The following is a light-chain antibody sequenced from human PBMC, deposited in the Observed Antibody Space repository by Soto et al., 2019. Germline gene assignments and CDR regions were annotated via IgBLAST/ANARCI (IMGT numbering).Light chain of an antibody. CDR2: SNN. CDR3: AAWDDSLNGWV. Sequence: QSVLTQPPSASGTPGQRVTISCSGSSSNIGSNTVNWYQPLPGTAPKLLIYSNNQPPTGVPDRISGSKSGTSDSLAISGVHTEDEADYYWAAWDDSLNGWVFGGGTKLTVL. V-gene: IGLV1-44*01. CDR1: SSNIGSNT. J-gene: IGLJ3*02.